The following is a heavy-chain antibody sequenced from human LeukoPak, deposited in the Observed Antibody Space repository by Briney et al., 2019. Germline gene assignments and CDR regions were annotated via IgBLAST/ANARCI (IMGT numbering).Heavy chain of an antibody. Sequence: ASVKVSCKASGYTFTDYYLHWVRQAPGQGLEWMGWINPNSGGTSYAQKFQGRVTMTRDTSVSTTYMELTRLTFDDTAVYSCARDPWQAAGERDGWFDPWGQGTLVTVSS. CDR3: ARDPWQAAGERDGWFDP. V-gene: IGHV1-2*02. J-gene: IGHJ5*02. CDR1: GYTFTDYY. CDR2: INPNSGGT. D-gene: IGHD1-1*01.